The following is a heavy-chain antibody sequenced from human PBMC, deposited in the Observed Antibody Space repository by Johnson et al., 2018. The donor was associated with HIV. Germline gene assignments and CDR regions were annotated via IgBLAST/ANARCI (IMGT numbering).Heavy chain of an antibody. Sequence: QVQLVESGGGLVKPGGSLRLSCAPSGFTFSDYYMSWMRQAPGQGLEWVSYISSSGSNIYKADSVKGRFTISRDNAKNSLYLQMNSLRAEDTALYYCARDMRWSKAFDIWGQGTMVTVSS. CDR1: GFTFSDYY. J-gene: IGHJ3*02. V-gene: IGHV3-11*01. CDR3: ARDMRWSKAFDI. CDR2: ISSSGSNI. D-gene: IGHD3-3*01.